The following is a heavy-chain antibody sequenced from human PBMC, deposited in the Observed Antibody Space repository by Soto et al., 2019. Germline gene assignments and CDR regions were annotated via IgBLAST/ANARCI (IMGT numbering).Heavy chain of an antibody. J-gene: IGHJ5*02. CDR1: GAPINFGDYY. D-gene: IGHD4-17*01. CDR3: VIHYGDAGGRPDWFAR. Sequence: TLSLTGSDAGAPINFGDYYWCWIRRPRGKGLEWIGYVRSSGSTYYKSCLKSRVTISVDMSNNQFSLNLTSVTAADTAVYFCVIHYGDAGGRPDWFARWGQGTTVTVSS. V-gene: IGHV4-30-4*01. CDR2: VRSSGST.